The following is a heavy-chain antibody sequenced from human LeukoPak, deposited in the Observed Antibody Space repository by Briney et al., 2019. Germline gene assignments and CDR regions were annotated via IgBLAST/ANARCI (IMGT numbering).Heavy chain of an antibody. V-gene: IGHV3-9*01. D-gene: IGHD4-17*01. CDR1: GFTFDDYA. Sequence: GGSLRLSCAASGFTFDDYAMHWVRQAPGKGLEWVSGISWNSGSIGYADSVKGRFTISRDNAKNSLYLQMSSLRAEDTALYYCAKDIGYGDYVYYYGMDVWGQGTTVTVSS. CDR2: ISWNSGSI. J-gene: IGHJ6*02. CDR3: AKDIGYGDYVYYYGMDV.